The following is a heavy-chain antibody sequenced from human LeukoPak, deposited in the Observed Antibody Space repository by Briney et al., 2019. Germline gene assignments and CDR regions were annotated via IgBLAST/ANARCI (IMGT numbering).Heavy chain of an antibody. D-gene: IGHD6-13*01. CDR3: ARAYSPTDYFDY. J-gene: IGHJ4*02. V-gene: IGHV4-61*02. CDR2: SYSSGSY. Sequence: SQTLSLTCTVSGASISSGSFYWNWIRQPAGKGLEWVGRSYSSGSYNYNPSLKSRVTISVDTSKNQFSLKLTSVTATDTAVYYCARAYSPTDYFDYRGQGTLVTVSS. CDR1: GASISSGSFY.